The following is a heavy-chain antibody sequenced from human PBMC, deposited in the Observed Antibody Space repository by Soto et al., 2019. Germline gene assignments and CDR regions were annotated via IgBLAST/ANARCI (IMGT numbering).Heavy chain of an antibody. J-gene: IGHJ3*02. D-gene: IGHD2-2*01. V-gene: IGHV3-73*02. CDR2: IRSKANNYAT. CDR1: GFTFSGAG. CDR3: TRLTEIVVVQSFDI. Sequence: EVQLVESGGGLVQPGGSLKLSCAASGFTFSGAGIHWVRQASGKGLEWVGRIRSKANNYATAYAASVKGRFTISRDDSKNTAYLQMNSLKTEDTAVYSCTRLTEIVVVQSFDIWGQGTMVTVSS.